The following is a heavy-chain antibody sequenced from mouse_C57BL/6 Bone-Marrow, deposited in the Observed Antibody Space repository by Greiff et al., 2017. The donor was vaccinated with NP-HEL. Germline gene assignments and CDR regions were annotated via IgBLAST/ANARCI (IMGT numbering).Heavy chain of an antibody. CDR2: INPNYGTT. V-gene: IGHV1-39*01. CDR3: ARSYYYGSSYWGYAMDD. D-gene: IGHD1-1*01. CDR1: GYSFTDYN. Sequence: EVQLVESGPELVKPGASVKISCKASGYSFTDYNMNWVKQSNGKSLEWIGVINPNYGTTSYNQKFKGKATLTVDQSSSTAYMQLNSLTSEDSAVYYCARSYYYGSSYWGYAMDDRGQGTSVTVSS. J-gene: IGHJ4*01.